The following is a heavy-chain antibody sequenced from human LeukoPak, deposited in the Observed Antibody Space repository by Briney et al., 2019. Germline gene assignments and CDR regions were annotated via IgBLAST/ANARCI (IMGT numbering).Heavy chain of an antibody. CDR1: GGSISSSSYY. Sequence: PSETLSLTCTVSGGSISSSSYYWGWIRQPPGKGLEWIGSIYYSGSTYYNPSLKSRVTISVDTSKNQFSLKLSSVTAADTAVYYCARTIVGADWGQGTLVTVSS. V-gene: IGHV4-39*01. J-gene: IGHJ4*02. D-gene: IGHD1-26*01. CDR2: IYYSGST. CDR3: ARTIVGAD.